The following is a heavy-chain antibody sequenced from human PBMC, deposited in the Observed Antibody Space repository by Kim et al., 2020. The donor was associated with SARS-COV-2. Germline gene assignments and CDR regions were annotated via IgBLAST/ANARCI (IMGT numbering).Heavy chain of an antibody. V-gene: IGHV3-33*01. CDR2: IWYDGSNK. J-gene: IGHJ6*02. Sequence: GGSLRLSCAASGFTFSSYGMHWVRQAPGKGLEWVAVIWYDGSNKYYADSVKGRFTISRDNSKNTLYLQMNSLRAEDTAVYYCARELGWYQLLGVVVVAATGRYGMDVWGQGTTVTVSS. D-gene: IGHD2-15*01. CDR1: GFTFSSYG. CDR3: ARELGWYQLLGVVVVAATGRYGMDV.